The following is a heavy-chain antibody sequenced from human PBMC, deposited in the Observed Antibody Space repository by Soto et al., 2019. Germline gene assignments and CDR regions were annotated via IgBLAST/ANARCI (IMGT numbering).Heavy chain of an antibody. CDR1: GFTFSSYS. D-gene: IGHD3-10*01. CDR2: ISSSSSTI. CDR3: ARGGYYGSGTDESSHDAFDI. V-gene: IGHV3-48*01. J-gene: IGHJ3*02. Sequence: GGSLRLSCAASGFTFSSYSMNWVRQAPGKGLEWVSYISSSSSTIYYADSVKGRFTISRDNAKNSLYLQMNSLRAEDTAVYYCARGGYYGSGTDESSHDAFDIWGQGTMVTVSS.